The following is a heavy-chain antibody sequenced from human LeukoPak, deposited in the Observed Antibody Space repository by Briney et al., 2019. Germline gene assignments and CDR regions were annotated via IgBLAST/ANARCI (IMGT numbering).Heavy chain of an antibody. Sequence: TETLSLTCTVSGGSISSYYWSWIRQPPGKGLEWIGYIYYSGSTNYNPSLKSRVTISVDTSKNQFSLKLSSVTAADTAVYYCARSSLYYDSSFFDYWGQGTLVTVSS. CDR2: IYYSGST. J-gene: IGHJ4*02. CDR3: ARSSLYYDSSFFDY. V-gene: IGHV4-59*01. D-gene: IGHD3-22*01. CDR1: GGSISSYY.